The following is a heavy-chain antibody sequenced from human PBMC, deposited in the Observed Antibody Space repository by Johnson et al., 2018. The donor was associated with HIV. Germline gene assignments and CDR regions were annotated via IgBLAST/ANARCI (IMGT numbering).Heavy chain of an antibody. CDR1: GFTVSSNY. CDR3: ASGGATAFDI. D-gene: IGHD3-16*01. CDR2: IYSGGST. J-gene: IGHJ3*02. V-gene: IGHV3-53*01. Sequence: VQLVESGGGVVQPGRSLRLSCAASGFTVSSNYMSWVRQAPGRGLAWVSVIYSGGSTYYADSAKGRFTISRDNSKNTVYLQMNSLRAEDTAVYYCASGGATAFDIWGQGTMVTVSS.